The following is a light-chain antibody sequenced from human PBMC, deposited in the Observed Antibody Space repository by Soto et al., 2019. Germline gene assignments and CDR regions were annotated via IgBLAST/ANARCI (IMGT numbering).Light chain of an antibody. CDR1: QSVRSN. CDR3: QQYNNWPPWT. CDR2: GAS. V-gene: IGKV3-15*01. J-gene: IGKJ1*01. Sequence: EIVLRQSPDTLSLSPGERATLSCRASQSVRSNLAWYQQIPGQAPRLLIYGASTRATGIPARFSGSGSGTEFTLTISSLQSEDFAVYYSQQYNNWPPWTFGQGTKVEIK.